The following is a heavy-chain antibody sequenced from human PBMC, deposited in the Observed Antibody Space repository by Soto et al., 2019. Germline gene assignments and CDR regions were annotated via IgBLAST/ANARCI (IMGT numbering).Heavy chain of an antibody. V-gene: IGHV3-23*01. CDR3: AKTSARVVVSYYYYGMDV. Sequence: GGSLRLSCAASGFTFSSYAMSWVRQAPGKGLEWVSAISGSGGSTYYADSVKGRFTISRDNSKNTLYLQMNSLRAEDTAVYYCAKTSARVVVSYYYYGMDVWGQGTTVTVSS. D-gene: IGHD2-15*01. CDR1: GFTFSSYA. J-gene: IGHJ6*02. CDR2: ISGSGGST.